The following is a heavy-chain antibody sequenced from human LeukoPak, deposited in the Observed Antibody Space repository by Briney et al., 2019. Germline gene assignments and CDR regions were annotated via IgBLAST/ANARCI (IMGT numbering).Heavy chain of an antibody. CDR3: TRPHYDSSGYYYAFDY. V-gene: IGHV3-73*01. J-gene: IGHJ4*02. CDR1: GFTFSGSA. CDR2: IRSKANSYAT. D-gene: IGHD3-22*01. Sequence: GGSLRLSCAASGFTFSGSAMHRVRQASGKGLEWVGRIRSKANSYATAYAASVKGRFTISRDDSKNTAYLQMNSLKTEDTAVYYCTRPHYDSSGYYYAFDYWGQGTLVTVSS.